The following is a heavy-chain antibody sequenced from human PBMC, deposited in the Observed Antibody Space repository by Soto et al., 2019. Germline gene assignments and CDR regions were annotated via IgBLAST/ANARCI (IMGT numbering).Heavy chain of an antibody. CDR2: INPDNGNT. J-gene: IGHJ5*02. V-gene: IGHV1-3*01. CDR3: ARGIATGQLDP. D-gene: IGHD2-21*01. CDR1: GYTFTRYT. Sequence: QVQLVQSGAEVKKPGASVKISCKASGYTFTRYTMTRVRQAPGQRLEWMGWINPDNGNTKSSQKFQDRVIITRDTSASTAYMDLSSLRSEDTAVYYCARGIATGQLDPWGQGTLVTVSS.